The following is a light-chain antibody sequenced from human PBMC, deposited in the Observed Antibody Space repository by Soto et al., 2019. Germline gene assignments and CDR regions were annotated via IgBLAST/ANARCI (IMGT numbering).Light chain of an antibody. CDR2: AAS. Sequence: DIQLTQSPSFLSASVGDRVTITCRASQGISSYLAWYQQKPGKVPKLLIYAASTLQSGVPSRFSGSGSGTEFTLTISSLQPEDFATHYCQQLNTYPITFGQGTRLEIK. CDR3: QQLNTYPIT. J-gene: IGKJ5*01. V-gene: IGKV1-9*01. CDR1: QGISSY.